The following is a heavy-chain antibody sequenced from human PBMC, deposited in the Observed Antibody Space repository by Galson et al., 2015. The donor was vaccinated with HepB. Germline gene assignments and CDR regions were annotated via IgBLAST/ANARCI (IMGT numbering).Heavy chain of an antibody. Sequence: SVKVSCRASGYTFTSYGISWVRQAPGQGLEWMGWISAYNGNTNYAQKLPGRVTMTTDTSTSTAYMELRSLRSDDTAVYYCARGVLFGELPHYYYYMDVWGKGTTLTVSS. CDR1: GYTFTSYG. CDR2: ISAYNGNT. D-gene: IGHD3-10*01. J-gene: IGHJ6*03. CDR3: ARGVLFGELPHYYYYMDV. V-gene: IGHV1-18*01.